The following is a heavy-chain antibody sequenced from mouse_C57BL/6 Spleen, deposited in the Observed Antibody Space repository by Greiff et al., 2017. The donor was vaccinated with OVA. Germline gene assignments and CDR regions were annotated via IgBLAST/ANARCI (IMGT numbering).Heavy chain of an antibody. CDR3: ARSSSVRDIYLAMGY. D-gene: IGHD3-2*01. CDR2: INPNNGGT. CDR1: GYTFTDYY. V-gene: IGHV1-26*01. J-gene: IGHJ4*01. Sequence: VQLQQSGPELVKPGASVKISCKASGYTFTDYYMNWVKQSHGKSLEWIGDINPNNGGTSYNQKFKGKATLTVDKSSSTAYMELRSLTSEDSAVYYFARSSSVRDIYLAMGYWGQGTSGTVSS.